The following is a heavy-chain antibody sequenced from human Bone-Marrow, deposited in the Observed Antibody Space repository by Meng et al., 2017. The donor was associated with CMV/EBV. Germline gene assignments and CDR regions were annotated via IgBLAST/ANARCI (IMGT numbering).Heavy chain of an antibody. Sequence: ASVKVSCKASGYTFTSYGISWVRQAPGQGLDWMGWISAYNGNTNYAQKLQGRVTMTTDTSTSTAYMELRSLKSDDTAVYYCARDHFSTGTLGLYYYYGMDVWGQGTTVTVSS. CDR1: GYTFTSYG. CDR2: ISAYNGNT. J-gene: IGHJ6*01. D-gene: IGHD3-3*02. V-gene: IGHV1-18*01. CDR3: ARDHFSTGTLGLYYYYGMDV.